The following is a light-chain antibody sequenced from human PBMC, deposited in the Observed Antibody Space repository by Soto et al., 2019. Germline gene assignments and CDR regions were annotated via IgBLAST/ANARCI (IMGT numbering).Light chain of an antibody. CDR1: QSVSSN. CDR3: QQANTFALT. Sequence: EIVMAQSTATLSVSPGERATLSCRASQSVSSNLAWYQQKPGQAPRLLIYGASTRATGIPARFSGSGSGTEFTLTISSLQPEDFATYYCQQANTFALTFGGGSKV. V-gene: IGKV3-15*01. CDR2: GAS. J-gene: IGKJ4*01.